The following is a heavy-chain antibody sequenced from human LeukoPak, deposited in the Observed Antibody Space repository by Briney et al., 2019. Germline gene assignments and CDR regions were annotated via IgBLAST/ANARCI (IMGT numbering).Heavy chain of an antibody. CDR2: IFYSGKT. CDR1: NGSMTSDSYY. D-gene: IGHD2-2*03. CDR3: ARLWIVATWFDA. J-gene: IGHJ5*02. V-gene: IGHV4-39*02. Sequence: PSETLSLTCSVSNGSMTSDSYYWAWVRQPRGKGLEWIGSIFYSGKTYYSASLKSRVTVSLDTSKKTFSLRLSSVTAADTAVYYCARLWIVATWFDAWGQGALVTVSS.